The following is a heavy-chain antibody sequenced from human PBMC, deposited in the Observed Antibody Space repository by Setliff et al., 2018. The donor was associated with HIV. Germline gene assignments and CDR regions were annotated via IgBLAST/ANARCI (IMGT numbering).Heavy chain of an antibody. CDR1: GFTFSSHW. J-gene: IGHJ4*02. V-gene: IGHV3-7*01. CDR3: ARDQGSRWFCPLDS. D-gene: IGHD6-19*01. CDR2: IKEDGSNR. Sequence: PGGSLRLSCAASGFTFSSHWMSWVRQAPGKGLEWVANIKEDGSNRNYVDSVRGRFTVSRDSAKNSLYLQMNSLRAEDTAVYYCARDQGSRWFCPLDSWGQGTLVTVS.